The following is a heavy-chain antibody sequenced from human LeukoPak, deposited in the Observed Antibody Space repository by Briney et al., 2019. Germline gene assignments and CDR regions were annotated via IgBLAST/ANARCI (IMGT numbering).Heavy chain of an antibody. D-gene: IGHD4-17*01. Sequence: GGSLRLSCAASGFVFNTYTMNWFRQAPGKGLEWISYIDTSSDIIYYADSVMGRFTISRDNAKNSLYLQMNSLRGDDAAVYYCARDFADYGDFDYWGQGTLVTVSS. V-gene: IGHV3-48*01. CDR1: GFVFNTYT. J-gene: IGHJ4*02. CDR2: IDTSSDII. CDR3: ARDFADYGDFDY.